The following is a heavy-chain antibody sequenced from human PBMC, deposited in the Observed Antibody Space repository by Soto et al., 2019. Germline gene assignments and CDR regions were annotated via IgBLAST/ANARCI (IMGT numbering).Heavy chain of an antibody. V-gene: IGHV3-21*01. J-gene: IGHJ4*02. CDR2: ISSSSSYI. CDR1: GFTFSSYS. Sequence: GGSLRLSCAASGFTFSSYSMNWARQAPGKGLEWASSISSSSSYIYYADSVKGRFTISRDNAKNSLYLQMNSLRAEDTAVYYCARVDPPYSSGCWGQGTLVTVSS. D-gene: IGHD6-19*01. CDR3: ARVDPPYSSGC.